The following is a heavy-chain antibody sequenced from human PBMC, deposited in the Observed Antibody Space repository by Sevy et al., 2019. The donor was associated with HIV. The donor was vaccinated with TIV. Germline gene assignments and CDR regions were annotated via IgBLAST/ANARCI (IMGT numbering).Heavy chain of an antibody. J-gene: IGHJ4*02. CDR3: ADENAWGRGYS. V-gene: IGHV4-59*08. D-gene: IGHD1-26*01. CDR2: IYYNGNI. CDR1: GGSITSLY. Sequence: SETLSLTCTVSGGSITSLYWNWIRQPPGKGLEWIANIYYNGNINYNPSLKSRVTLSLDTSKNQFSLRLSSVTAADTAMYYCADENAWGRGYSWGQGTLVTVSS.